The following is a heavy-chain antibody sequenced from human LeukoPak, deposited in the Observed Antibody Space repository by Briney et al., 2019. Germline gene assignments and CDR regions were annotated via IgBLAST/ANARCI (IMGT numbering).Heavy chain of an antibody. CDR3: AKKQQAGTGWNYMDV. J-gene: IGHJ6*03. CDR1: GFTFSSYG. Sequence: GGSLRLSCAASGFTFSSYGMHWVRQAPGKGLEWVAVISYDGSNKYYADSVKGRFTISRDNSKNTLYLQMNSLRAEDTAVYYCAKKQQAGTGWNYMDVWGTGTTVTVSS. D-gene: IGHD1-1*01. CDR2: ISYDGSNK. V-gene: IGHV3-30*18.